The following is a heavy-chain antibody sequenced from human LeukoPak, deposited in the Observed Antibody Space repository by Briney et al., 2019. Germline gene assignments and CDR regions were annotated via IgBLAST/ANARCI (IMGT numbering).Heavy chain of an antibody. CDR3: ARIPGIAAAGTAFDY. V-gene: IGHV4-38-2*02. Sequence: SETLSLTCTVSGYSISSGYYWGWIRQPPGKGLEWIGSIYHSGSTYYNPSLKSRVTISVDTSKNQFSLKLSSVTAADTAVYYCARIPGIAAAGTAFDYWGQGTLVTVSS. D-gene: IGHD6-13*01. J-gene: IGHJ4*02. CDR1: GYSISSGYY. CDR2: IYHSGST.